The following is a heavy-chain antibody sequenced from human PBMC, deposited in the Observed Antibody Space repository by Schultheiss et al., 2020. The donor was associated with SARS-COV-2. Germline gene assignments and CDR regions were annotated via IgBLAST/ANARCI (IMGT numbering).Heavy chain of an antibody. Sequence: GGSLRLSCAASGFTFSSYGMHWVRQAPGKGLEWVAVISYDGSNKYYADSVKGRFTISRDNSKNTLYLQMNSLRAEDTAVYYCARVVTGPLKYYYYMDVWGKGTTVTVSS. CDR2: ISYDGSNK. D-gene: IGHD3-10*01. CDR1: GFTFSSYG. V-gene: IGHV3-30*03. CDR3: ARVVTGPLKYYYYMDV. J-gene: IGHJ6*03.